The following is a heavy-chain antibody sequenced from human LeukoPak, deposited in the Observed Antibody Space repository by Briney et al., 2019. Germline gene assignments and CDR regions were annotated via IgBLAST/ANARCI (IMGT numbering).Heavy chain of an antibody. CDR1: GFTFSDYY. D-gene: IGHD3-22*01. CDR3: ARGHDSSGYYANYFDY. Sequence: GGSLRLSCAASGFTFSDYYMSWIRQAPGKGLEWVSYISSSGSTIYYADSVKGRFTISRDNAKNSLYLQMNSLRAEDTAVYYCARGHDSSGYYANYFDYWGQGTLVTVSS. J-gene: IGHJ4*02. CDR2: ISSSGSTI. V-gene: IGHV3-11*01.